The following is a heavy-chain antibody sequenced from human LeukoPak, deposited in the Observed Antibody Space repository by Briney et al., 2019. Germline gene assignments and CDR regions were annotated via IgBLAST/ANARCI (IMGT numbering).Heavy chain of an antibody. V-gene: IGHV5-51*01. CDR3: ARHVTTASAARGFDI. D-gene: IGHD1-14*01. CDR1: GYRFTSYW. Sequence: GESLKISCKGSGYRFTSYWVAWVRQMSGKGLEWMGIIYPRDSDTRYSPSFQGQVTISADKSINTAYLQWSGLKASDTAVYYCARHVTTASAARGFDIWGQGTMVTVSS. J-gene: IGHJ3*02. CDR2: IYPRDSDT.